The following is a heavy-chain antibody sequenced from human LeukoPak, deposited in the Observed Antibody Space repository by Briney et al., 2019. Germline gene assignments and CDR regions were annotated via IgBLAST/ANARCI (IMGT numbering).Heavy chain of an antibody. Sequence: VASVKVSCKTSGGTFNISAISWVRQAPGQGLEWLGGIMPLFGTAGYAQKFQGRVTITKDESTRTVYLELTSLTSDDTAVYYCARDVHGDYGSGWFDPWGQGTLVSVSS. CDR1: GGTFNISA. CDR3: ARDVHGDYGSGWFDP. CDR2: IMPLFGTA. V-gene: IGHV1-69*05. J-gene: IGHJ5*02. D-gene: IGHD4-17*01.